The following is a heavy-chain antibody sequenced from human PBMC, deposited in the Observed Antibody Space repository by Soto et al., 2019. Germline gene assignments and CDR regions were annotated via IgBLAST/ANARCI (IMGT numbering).Heavy chain of an antibody. J-gene: IGHJ5*02. CDR2: IYPGDSDT. Sequence: GESLKISCKGSGYSFTSYWIGWVRQMPGKGLEWVGIIYPGDSDTRYSPSFQGQVTISADKSISTAYLQWSSLKASDTAMYYCARQGRITIFTNWFDPWGQGTLVTVSS. D-gene: IGHD3-9*01. CDR3: ARQGRITIFTNWFDP. CDR1: GYSFTSYW. V-gene: IGHV5-51*01.